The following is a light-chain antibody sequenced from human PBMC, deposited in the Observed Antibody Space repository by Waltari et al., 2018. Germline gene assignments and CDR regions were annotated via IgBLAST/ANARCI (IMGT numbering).Light chain of an antibody. J-gene: IGKJ1*01. CDR1: QGISSY. Sequence: AIRMTQSPSSFSASIGDRVTITCGASQGISSYLAWYQQKPGKAPKRLIYAASALQSGVPSRFSGSGSGTDFTLTISCLQSEDFATYYCQHYYISPWTFGQGTKVEIK. V-gene: IGKV1-8*01. CDR2: AAS. CDR3: QHYYISPWT.